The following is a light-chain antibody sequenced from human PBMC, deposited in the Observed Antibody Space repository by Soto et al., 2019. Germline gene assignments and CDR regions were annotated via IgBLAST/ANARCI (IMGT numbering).Light chain of an antibody. CDR3: QQRNHWYT. V-gene: IGKV3-11*01. Sequence: EIVLTQSPATLSLSPGERATLSCRASQSVRNYLAWYQQKPGQAPRLLIYDASNRATGIPARFSGSGSGTDLTLTISSLEPEDFAVYYCQQRNHWYTFGQGTKLEIK. CDR2: DAS. J-gene: IGKJ2*01. CDR1: QSVRNY.